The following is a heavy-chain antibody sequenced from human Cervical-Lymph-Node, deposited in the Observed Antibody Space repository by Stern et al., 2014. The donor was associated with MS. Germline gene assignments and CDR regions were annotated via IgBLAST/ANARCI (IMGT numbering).Heavy chain of an antibody. D-gene: IGHD1-7*01. V-gene: IGHV3-15*01. J-gene: IGHJ4*02. CDR2: IKSTADGGTT. CDR1: GFIFKNAW. CDR3: STGTSPVDF. Sequence: EVQLVESGGGFVRPGESLRLSCAASGFIFKNAWMNWVRQAPGKGLEWVGRIKSTADGGTTAYASPVEGRFTISRDDSKNTLYRQLNGLKNEDSGVHYCSTGTSPVDFWGQGTQVIVAS.